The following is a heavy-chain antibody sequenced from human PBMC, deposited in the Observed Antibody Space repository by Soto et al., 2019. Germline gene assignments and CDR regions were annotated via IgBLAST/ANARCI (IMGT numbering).Heavy chain of an antibody. CDR2: IYYSGTA. J-gene: IGHJ5*02. CDR1: GGSLSPNY. Sequence: SETLSLTCTVSGGSLSPNYWTWIRQPPGKGLEWIAYIYYSGTATYNPSLNSRVAISLDMSKNQISLTLSSVTAADTAVYYCARLGACYQSLDPWGQGTLVTVSS. V-gene: IGHV4-59*08. CDR3: ARLGACYQSLDP. D-gene: IGHD2-2*01.